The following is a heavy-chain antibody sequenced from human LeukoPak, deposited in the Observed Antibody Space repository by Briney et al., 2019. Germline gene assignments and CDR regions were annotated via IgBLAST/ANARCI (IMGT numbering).Heavy chain of an antibody. J-gene: IGHJ4*02. CDR1: GGSISSYY. D-gene: IGHD3-22*01. CDR3: ARLNGDYYDSSGYAASIDY. CDR2: IYYSGST. V-gene: IGHV4-59*08. Sequence: SETLSLTCTVSGGSISSYYWSWIRQPPGKGLEWIGYIYYSGSTNYNPSLKSRVTISVDTSKNQFSLKLSSVTAADTAVYYCARLNGDYYDSSGYAASIDYWGQGTLVTVSS.